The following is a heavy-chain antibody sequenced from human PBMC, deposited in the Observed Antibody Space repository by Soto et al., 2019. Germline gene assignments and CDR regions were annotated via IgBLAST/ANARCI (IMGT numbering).Heavy chain of an antibody. CDR1: VYSFTNYW. CDR3: ARWDATGYAGVFDY. CDR2: IFPRDSDT. Sequence: PGESLKISCRGSVYSFTNYWIGWVRQMPGKGLEWTGIIFPRDSDTRYSPSFQGQVTISADKSITTAYLQWNSLKASDTATYYRARWDATGYAGVFDYWGQGSLVTVSS. J-gene: IGHJ4*02. V-gene: IGHV5-51*01. D-gene: IGHD2-2*01.